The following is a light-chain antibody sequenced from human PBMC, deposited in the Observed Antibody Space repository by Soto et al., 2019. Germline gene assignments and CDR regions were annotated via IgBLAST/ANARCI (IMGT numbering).Light chain of an antibody. J-gene: IGLJ1*01. CDR1: SSDVGGYNY. Sequence: QSALTQPASVSGSPGQSITISCTGTSSDVGGYNYVSWYQQHPGKAPKLMIYDVSNRPSGVSNRFSGSKSDNTASLTISGLQPEDEADYHCSSYTTSNTRQIVFGTGTKVTVL. V-gene: IGLV2-14*01. CDR2: DVS. CDR3: SSYTTSNTRQIV.